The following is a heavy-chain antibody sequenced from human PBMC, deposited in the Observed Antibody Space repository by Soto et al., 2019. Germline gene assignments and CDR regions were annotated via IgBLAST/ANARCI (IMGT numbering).Heavy chain of an antibody. V-gene: IGHV3-30*04. J-gene: IGHJ5*02. CDR3: ARDLQAGTDNVNRFAP. Sequence: QVQLVESGGGVVQPGRSLRLSCAASGFSISRSAMHWVRQAPGKGPEWVAVIAYDGSNKWYADSAKGRFTISRDNSKNTLYLHMTSLRGEDTAVYYCARDLQAGTDNVNRFAPWGQGTLVTVSS. D-gene: IGHD1-1*01. CDR2: IAYDGSNK. CDR1: GFSISRSA.